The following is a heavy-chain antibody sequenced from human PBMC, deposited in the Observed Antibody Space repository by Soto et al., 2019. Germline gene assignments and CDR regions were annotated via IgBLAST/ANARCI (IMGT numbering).Heavy chain of an antibody. CDR2: VYSDGSST. D-gene: IGHD2-8*02. CDR3: ARAMGTGSYLAD. CDR1: GFTFSSNC. J-gene: IGHJ4*02. V-gene: IGHV3-74*01. Sequence: GGSLRLSCAASGFTFSSNCMHWVRQVSGRGLVWVSRVYSDGSSTSYADSVKGRFTISRDNAKNTLYLQMNSLRAEDTAVYYFARAMGTGSYLADCGQGSLATASS.